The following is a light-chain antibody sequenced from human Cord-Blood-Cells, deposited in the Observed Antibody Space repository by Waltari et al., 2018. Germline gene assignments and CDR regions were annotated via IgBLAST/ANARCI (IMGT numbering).Light chain of an antibody. CDR3: GTWDSSLSANVV. V-gene: IGLV1-51*01. J-gene: IGLJ2*01. Sequence: QSVLTQPPSVSAAPGQKVTIPCSGTSPHIGNNHVSWYQQHPGTAPKLLIYDNNKRPSGIPDRFSGSKSGTSATLGITGLQTGDEADYYCGTWDSSLSANVVFGGGTKLTVL. CDR2: DNN. CDR1: SPHIGNNH.